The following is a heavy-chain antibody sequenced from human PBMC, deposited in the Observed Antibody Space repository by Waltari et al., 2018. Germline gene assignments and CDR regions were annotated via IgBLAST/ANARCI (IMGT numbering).Heavy chain of an antibody. CDR1: GGSLSGYH. Sequence: QVQLQQWGAGLLKPSETLSLTCDVSGGSLSGYHWTWIRPPGKGLEWIGEINHSGRAPYTPSLESRVTVSIDTANNQFSLRVRSVTAADTAVYYCARVFGYYYYYMDVWGKGTTVTISS. CDR2: INHSGRA. J-gene: IGHJ6*03. V-gene: IGHV4-34*02. D-gene: IGHD3-3*01. CDR3: ARVFGYYYYYMDV.